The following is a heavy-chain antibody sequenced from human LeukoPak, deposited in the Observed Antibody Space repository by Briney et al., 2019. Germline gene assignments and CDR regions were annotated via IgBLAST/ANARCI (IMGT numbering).Heavy chain of an antibody. CDR3: ARDSPSYYGSGSYIFDY. D-gene: IGHD3-10*01. CDR2: IYHSGST. V-gene: IGHV4-30-2*01. CDR1: GGSISSGGYS. Sequence: PSQTLSLTCAVSGGSISSGGYSWSWIRQPPGKGLEWIGYIYHSGSTYYNPSLKSRVTISVDRSKNQFSLKLSSVTAADTAVYYCARDSPSYYGSGSYIFDYWGQGTLVTVSS. J-gene: IGHJ4*02.